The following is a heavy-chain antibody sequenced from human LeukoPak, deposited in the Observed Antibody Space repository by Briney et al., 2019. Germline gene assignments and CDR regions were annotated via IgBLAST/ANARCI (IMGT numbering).Heavy chain of an antibody. J-gene: IGHJ4*02. Sequence: ASVKVSCKASGYTFTSYDINWVRQATGQGLEWMGWMYPNSGNTGYAQKFQGRVTMTRNTSISTAYMELSSLRSEDTAVYYCARVGSAVAGTDFDYWGQGTLVTVSS. CDR2: MYPNSGNT. V-gene: IGHV1-8*01. CDR3: ARVGSAVAGTDFDY. CDR1: GYTFTSYD. D-gene: IGHD6-19*01.